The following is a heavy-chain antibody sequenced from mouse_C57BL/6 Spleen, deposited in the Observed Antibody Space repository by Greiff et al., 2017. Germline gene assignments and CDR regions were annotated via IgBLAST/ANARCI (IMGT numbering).Heavy chain of an antibody. D-gene: IGHD2-4*01. J-gene: IGHJ1*03. V-gene: IGHV5-9-1*02. CDR3: TRGYDYDGGWYFDV. CDR1: GFTFSSYA. Sequence: EVKLMESGEGLVKPGGSLKLSCAASGFTFSSYAMSWVRQTPEKRLEWVAYISSGGDYIDYADTVKGRFTISRDNARNTLYLQMSSLKSEDTAMYYCTRGYDYDGGWYFDVWGTGTTVTVSS. CDR2: ISSGGDYI.